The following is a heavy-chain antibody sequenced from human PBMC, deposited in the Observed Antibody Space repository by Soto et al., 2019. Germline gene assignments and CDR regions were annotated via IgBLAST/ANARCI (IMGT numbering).Heavy chain of an antibody. CDR2: IFPSGIT. V-gene: IGHV4-4*07. CDR3: ATSMVATFDY. CDR1: GGSINNYY. Sequence: PSETLSLTCTVSGGSINNYYWSWIRQPAGKGLEWIGRIFPSGITNYNPSLKSRVTISVDTSKNQFPLKLSSVTAADTAVYYCATSMVATFDYWGQGTLVTVSS. J-gene: IGHJ4*02. D-gene: IGHD5-12*01.